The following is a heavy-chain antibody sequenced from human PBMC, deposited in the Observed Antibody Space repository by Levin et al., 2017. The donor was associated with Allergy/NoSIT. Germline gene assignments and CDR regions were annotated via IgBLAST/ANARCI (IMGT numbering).Heavy chain of an antibody. CDR3: ARDWGYYDSSGYYDHNGAFDI. J-gene: IGHJ3*02. CDR2: ISSSSSYI. Sequence: GESLKISCAASGFTFSSYSMNWVRQAPGKGLEWVSSISSSSSYIYYADSVKGRFTISRDNAKNSLYLQMNSLRAEDTAVYYCARDWGYYDSSGYYDHNGAFDIWGQGTMVTVSS. D-gene: IGHD3-22*01. V-gene: IGHV3-21*01. CDR1: GFTFSSYS.